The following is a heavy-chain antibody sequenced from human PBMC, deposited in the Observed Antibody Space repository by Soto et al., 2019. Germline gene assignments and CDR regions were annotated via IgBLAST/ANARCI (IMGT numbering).Heavy chain of an antibody. J-gene: IGHJ4*02. Sequence: ASVKVSCKASGYTFTSYYMHWVRQAPGQGLEWMGIINPSGGSTSYAQKFQGRVTMTRDTSTSTAYMELSSLRSEDTAVYYCAREAYDSSGYEYYFDYWGQGTLVTVSS. CDR1: GYTFTSYY. CDR2: INPSGGST. V-gene: IGHV1-46*01. D-gene: IGHD3-22*01. CDR3: AREAYDSSGYEYYFDY.